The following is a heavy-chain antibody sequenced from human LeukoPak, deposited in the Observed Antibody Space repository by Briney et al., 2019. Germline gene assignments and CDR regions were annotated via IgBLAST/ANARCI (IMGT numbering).Heavy chain of an antibody. CDR2: ISYDGSNK. CDR1: GFTFSSYA. D-gene: IGHD5-12*01. CDR3: ARDGVATKYYYGMDV. Sequence: GRSLRLSCAASGFTFSSYAMHWVRQAPGKGLEWVAAISYDGSNKYYADSVKGRFTISREYSKNTLYLQMNSLRAEDTAVYYCARDGVATKYYYGMDVWGQGTTVTVSS. J-gene: IGHJ6*02. V-gene: IGHV3-30-3*01.